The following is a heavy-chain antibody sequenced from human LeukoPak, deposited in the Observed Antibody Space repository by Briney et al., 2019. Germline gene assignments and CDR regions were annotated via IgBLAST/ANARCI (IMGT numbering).Heavy chain of an antibody. D-gene: IGHD6-13*01. V-gene: IGHV3-7*01. J-gene: IGHJ4*02. CDR2: MKQDGSEK. CDR1: GFTFSSYW. CDR3: ARGGIAAAADY. Sequence: GGSLRLSCVASGFTFSSYWMSWVRQAPGKGLEWVANMKQDGSEKYYVDSVKGRFTISRDNAKTSVYLQMNSLRAEDTAMYYCARGGIAAAADYWGQGMLVTVSS.